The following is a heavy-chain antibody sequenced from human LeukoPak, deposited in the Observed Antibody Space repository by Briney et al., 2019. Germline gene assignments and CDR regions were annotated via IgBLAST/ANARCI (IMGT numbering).Heavy chain of an antibody. V-gene: IGHV1-8*01. CDR2: MNPNSGAT. D-gene: IGHD6-19*01. CDR3: ARSDGSGWYSEVDY. CDR1: GYTFTSYD. J-gene: IGHJ4*02. Sequence: ASVKVSCKASGYTFTSYDFNWLRQATGQGPEWMGWMNPNSGATGYAQKFQGRVTMTRSASINTAYMELSNLRSEDTVVYYCARSDGSGWYSEVDYWGQGTLVTVSS.